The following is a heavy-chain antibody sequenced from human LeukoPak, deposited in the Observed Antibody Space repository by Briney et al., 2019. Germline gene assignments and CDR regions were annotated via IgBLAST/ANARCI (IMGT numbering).Heavy chain of an antibody. CDR1: GFTVSSNS. Sequence: GGSLRLSCTVSGFTVSSNSMSWVRQAPGKGLEWVSFIYSDNTHYSDSVKGRFTISRDNSKNTLYLQMNSLRAEDTAVYYCAKENRGYSYGTRGYFDYWGQGTLVTVSS. D-gene: IGHD5-18*01. CDR3: AKENRGYSYGTRGYFDY. J-gene: IGHJ4*02. V-gene: IGHV3-66*03. CDR2: IYSDNT.